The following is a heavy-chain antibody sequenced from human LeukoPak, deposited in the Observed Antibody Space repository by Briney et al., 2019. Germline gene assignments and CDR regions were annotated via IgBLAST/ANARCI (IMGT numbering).Heavy chain of an antibody. CDR1: GYTFTSYD. CDR2: MDPNSGNT. CDR3: ARDCTSTNAYYYYYYMDV. Sequence: GASVKVSCTASGYTFTSYDINWVRQATGQGLEWMGWMDPNSGNTGYAQKFQGRVTMTRNTSISTAYMELSSLRSEDTAAYYCARDCTSTNAYYYYYYMDVWGKGTTVTVSS. J-gene: IGHJ6*03. D-gene: IGHD2-2*01. V-gene: IGHV1-8*01.